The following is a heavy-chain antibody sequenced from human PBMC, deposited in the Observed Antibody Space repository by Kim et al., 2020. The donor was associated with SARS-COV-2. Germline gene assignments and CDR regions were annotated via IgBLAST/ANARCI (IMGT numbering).Heavy chain of an antibody. J-gene: IGHJ4*02. V-gene: IGHV4-34*01. D-gene: IGHD2-2*01. CDR2: INHSGST. CDR3: AREGYCSSTSCTRGECYFDY. Sequence: SETLSLTCAVYGGSFSGYYWSWIRQPPAKGLEWIWEINHSGSTNSNPSLKSRVTISVDTSKNQFSLKLSSVTAADTAVYYCAREGYCSSTSCTRGECYFDYWGQGTLVTVSS. CDR1: GGSFSGYY.